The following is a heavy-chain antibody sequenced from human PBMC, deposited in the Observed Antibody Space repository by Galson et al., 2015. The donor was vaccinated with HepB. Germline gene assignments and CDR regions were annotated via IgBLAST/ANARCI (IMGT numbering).Heavy chain of an antibody. J-gene: IGHJ4*02. CDR3: TTDPFIWNDGAIDDY. D-gene: IGHD1-1*01. CDR1: GFTFSNAW. V-gene: IGHV3-15*07. CDR2: IKSKTDGGTT. Sequence: SLRLSCAASGFTFSNAWMNWVRQAPGKGLEWVGRIKSKTDGGTTDYAAPVKGRFTISRDDSKNTLYLQMNSLKTEDTAVYYCTTDPFIWNDGAIDDYWGQGTLVTVSS.